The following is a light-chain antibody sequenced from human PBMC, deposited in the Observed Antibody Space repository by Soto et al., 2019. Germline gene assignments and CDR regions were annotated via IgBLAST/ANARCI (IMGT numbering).Light chain of an antibody. J-gene: IGLJ3*02. CDR2: DVT. V-gene: IGLV2-14*01. CDR1: SSDVGGYNF. Sequence: QSVLTQPASVSGSPGQSITISCTGTSSDVGGYNFVSWYQQHPGIAPKLMIFDVTNRPSGVSNRFSGSKSGNTASLTISGLQAEDDADYYCCSYTSSSTWVFGGGTKVTVL. CDR3: CSYTSSSTWV.